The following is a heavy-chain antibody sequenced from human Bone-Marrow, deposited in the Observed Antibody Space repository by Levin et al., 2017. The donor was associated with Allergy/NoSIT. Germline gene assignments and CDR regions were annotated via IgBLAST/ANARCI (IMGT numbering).Heavy chain of an antibody. CDR3: ARVVPAAMITHGWFDP. J-gene: IGHJ5*02. Sequence: SVKVSCKASGGTFSSYAISWVRQAPGQGLEWMGGIIPIFGTANYAQKFQGRVTITADKSTSTAYMELSSLRSEDTAVYYCARVVPAAMITHGWFDPWGQGTLVTVSS. CDR2: IIPIFGTA. CDR1: GGTFSSYA. D-gene: IGHD2-2*01. V-gene: IGHV1-69*06.